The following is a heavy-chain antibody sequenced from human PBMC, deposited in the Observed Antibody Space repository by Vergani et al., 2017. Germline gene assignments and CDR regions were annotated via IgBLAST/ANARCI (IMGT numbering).Heavy chain of an antibody. Sequence: QVQLVESGGGVVQPGRSLRLSCAASGFTFSSYGMHWVRQAPGKGLEWVAVISYDGSNKYYADSVKGRFTISRDNSKNTLYLQMNSLRAEDTAVYYCAKSXLTYYYDSSGYGGNAFDIWGQGTMVTVSS. V-gene: IGHV3-30*18. CDR3: AKSXLTYYYDSSGYGGNAFDI. J-gene: IGHJ3*02. CDR2: ISYDGSNK. CDR1: GFTFSSYG. D-gene: IGHD3-22*01.